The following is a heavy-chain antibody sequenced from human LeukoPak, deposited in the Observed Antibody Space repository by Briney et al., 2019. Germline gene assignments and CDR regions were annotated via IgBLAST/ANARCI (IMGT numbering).Heavy chain of an antibody. CDR3: AKFIATMAGIGSLDY. Sequence: GSLRLSCEGSGFTFSNYWMGWVRQAPGKGLQWVANIKTDGSEKYYVDSVKGRFTISRDNSKNTLYLQMNSLRAEDTAVYYCAKFIATMAGIGSLDYWGQGTLVTVSS. CDR1: GFTFSNYW. V-gene: IGHV3-7*03. J-gene: IGHJ4*02. CDR2: IKTDGSEK. D-gene: IGHD6-19*01.